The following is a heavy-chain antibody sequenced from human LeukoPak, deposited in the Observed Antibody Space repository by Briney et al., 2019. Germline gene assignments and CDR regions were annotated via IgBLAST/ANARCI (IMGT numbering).Heavy chain of an antibody. D-gene: IGHD6-6*01. V-gene: IGHV4-34*01. CDR1: GGSFSGYY. J-gene: IGHJ4*02. CDR3: ARALAYSSSSDY. Sequence: SETLSLTFAVYGGSFSGYYWSWIRQPPGKGLEWIGEINHSGSTNYNPSLKSRVTISVDTSKNQFSLKLSSVTAADTAVYYCARALAYSSSSDYWGQGTLVTVSS. CDR2: INHSGST.